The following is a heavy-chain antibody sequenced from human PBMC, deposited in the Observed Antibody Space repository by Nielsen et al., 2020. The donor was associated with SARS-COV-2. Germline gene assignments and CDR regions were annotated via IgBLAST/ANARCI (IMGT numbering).Heavy chain of an antibody. J-gene: IGHJ4*02. CDR2: IYYSGST. D-gene: IGHD3-16*02. CDR3: ARALDADYVWGSYRYTPYYFDY. Sequence: SETLSLTCTVSGGSISSYYWSRIRQPPGKGLEWIGYIYYSGSTNYNPSLKSRVTISVDTSKNQFSLKLSSVTAADTAVYYCARALDADYVWGSYRYTPYYFDYWGQGTLVTVSS. CDR1: GGSISSYY. V-gene: IGHV4-59*13.